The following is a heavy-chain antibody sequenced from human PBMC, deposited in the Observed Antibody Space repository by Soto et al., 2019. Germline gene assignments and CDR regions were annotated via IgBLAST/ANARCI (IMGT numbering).Heavy chain of an antibody. J-gene: IGHJ4*02. D-gene: IGHD2-15*01. V-gene: IGHV3-7*01. CDR1: GFTFSSYW. CDR3: AKDRRDGDFMHILVVDF. Sequence: GGSLRLSCAASGFTFSSYWMSWVRQAPGKGLEWVANIKQDGSEKYYVDSVKGRFTISRDNAKNSLFLQMNNLRVEDTAVYYCAKDRRDGDFMHILVVDFWGQGALVTVSS. CDR2: IKQDGSEK.